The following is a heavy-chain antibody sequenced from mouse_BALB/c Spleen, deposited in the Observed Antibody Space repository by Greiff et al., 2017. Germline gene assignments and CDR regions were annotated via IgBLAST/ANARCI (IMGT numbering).Heavy chain of an antibody. V-gene: IGHV2-9*02. CDR2: IWAGGST. Sequence: VQVVESGPGLVAPSQSLSITCTVSGFSLTSYGVHWVRQPPGKGLEWLGVIWAGGSTNYNSALMSRLSISKDNSKSQVFLKMNSLQTDDTAMYYCARGSLLRLRGAMDYWGQGTSVTVSS. J-gene: IGHJ4*01. CDR3: ARGSLLRLRGAMDY. CDR1: GFSLTSYG. D-gene: IGHD1-2*01.